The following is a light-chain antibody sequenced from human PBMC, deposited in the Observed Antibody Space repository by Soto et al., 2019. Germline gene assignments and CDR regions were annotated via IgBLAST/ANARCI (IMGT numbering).Light chain of an antibody. Sequence: EIVLTQSPGTLSLSPGERSTLCLMASQIVSSNLAWYQQKPGQAPRLLIYGASTRATGIPARFSGSGSGTEFTLTISSLQSEDFAVYYCQQYNNWPSKTFGQGTRLEIK. CDR3: QQYNNWPSKT. CDR2: GAS. CDR1: QIVSSN. V-gene: IGKV3-15*01. J-gene: IGKJ5*01.